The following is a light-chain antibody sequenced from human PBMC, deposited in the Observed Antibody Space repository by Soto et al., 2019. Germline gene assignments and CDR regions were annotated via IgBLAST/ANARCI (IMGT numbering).Light chain of an antibody. CDR2: GAS. Sequence: IVLAHFPCSLSVPPRDRATLSCRASQSVSSNYLAWYQQRPGQAPRLLIFGASIRATDIPDRFSGSGSGTDFTLTSSRLEPEDCAVYYCQPYGSSRTFGQGTKVDIK. J-gene: IGKJ1*01. CDR3: QPYGSSRT. CDR1: QSVSSNY. V-gene: IGKV3-20*01.